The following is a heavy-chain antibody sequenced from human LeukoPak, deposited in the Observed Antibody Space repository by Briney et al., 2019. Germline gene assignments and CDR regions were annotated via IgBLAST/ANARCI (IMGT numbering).Heavy chain of an antibody. V-gene: IGHV4-38-2*02. CDR3: AITYSSGWYYFDY. CDR2: IYHSGST. D-gene: IGHD6-19*01. CDR1: GYSISSGYY. Sequence: PSETLSLTCTVSGYSISSGYYWGWIRQPPGKGLEWIGSIYHSGSTYYNPSLKSRVTISVDTSTNQFSLKLSSVTAADTAVYYCAITYSSGWYYFDYWGQGTLVTVSS. J-gene: IGHJ4*02.